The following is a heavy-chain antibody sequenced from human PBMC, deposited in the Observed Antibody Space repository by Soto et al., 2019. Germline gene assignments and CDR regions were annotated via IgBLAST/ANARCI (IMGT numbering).Heavy chain of an antibody. D-gene: IGHD6-19*01. V-gene: IGHV3-48*02. CDR2: ISSSSSTI. CDR3: ARATAVAGKDGMDV. J-gene: IGHJ6*02. Sequence: GGSLRLSCAASGFTFSSYSMNWVRQAPGKGLEWVSYISSSSSTIYYADSVKGRFTISRDNAKNSLYLQMNSLRDEDTAVYYCARATAVAGKDGMDVWGQGTTVTVSS. CDR1: GFTFSSYS.